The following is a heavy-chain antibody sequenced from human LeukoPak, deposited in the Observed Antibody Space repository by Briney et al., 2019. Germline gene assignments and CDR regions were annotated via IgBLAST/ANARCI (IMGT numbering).Heavy chain of an antibody. CDR1: GFTFSSYG. Sequence: GGSLRLSCAASGFTFSSYGMHWVRQAPGKGLEWVAVIWYDGSSKYYADSVKGRFTISRDNSKNTLYLQMNSLRAEDTAVYYCAKDWWKDDSSGYSHWGQGTLVTVSS. CDR3: AKDWWKDDSSGYSH. J-gene: IGHJ4*02. D-gene: IGHD3-22*01. V-gene: IGHV3-33*06. CDR2: IWYDGSSK.